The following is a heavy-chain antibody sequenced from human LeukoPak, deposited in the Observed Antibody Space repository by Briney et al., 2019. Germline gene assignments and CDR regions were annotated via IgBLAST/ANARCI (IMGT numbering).Heavy chain of an antibody. Sequence: KSSETLSLTCSVSGGSVSDSYWSWIRQPAGKGLEWIGSIYYSGSTYYNPSLKSRVTISVDTSKNQFSLKLSSVTAADTAVYYCARVFPTTGAAFDIWGQGTMVTVSS. V-gene: IGHV4-4*07. CDR3: ARVFPTTGAAFDI. J-gene: IGHJ3*02. D-gene: IGHD4-17*01. CDR2: IYYSGST. CDR1: GGSVSDSY.